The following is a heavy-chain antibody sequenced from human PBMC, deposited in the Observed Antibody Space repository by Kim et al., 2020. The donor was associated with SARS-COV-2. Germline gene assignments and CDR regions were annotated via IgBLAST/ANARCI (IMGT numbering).Heavy chain of an antibody. D-gene: IGHD3-10*01. Sequence: YANCVKGRSTISRDNAKNSLYLQMNSLRDEDTAVYYCARKDYYGSGTMDVWGQGTTVTVSS. V-gene: IGHV3-48*02. CDR3: ARKDYYGSGTMDV. J-gene: IGHJ6*02.